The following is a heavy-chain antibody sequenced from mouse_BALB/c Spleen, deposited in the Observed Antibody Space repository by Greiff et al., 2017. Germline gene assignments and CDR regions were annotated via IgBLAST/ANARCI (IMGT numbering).Heavy chain of an antibody. CDR1: GFTFSSYT. Sequence: VESGGGLVKPGGSLKLSCAASGFTFSSYTMSWVRQTPEKRLEWVATISSGGSYTYYPDSVKGRFTISRDNAKNTLYLQMSSLKSEDTAMYYCTRDRDIWGQGTTLTVSS. D-gene: IGHD3-1*01. CDR2: ISSGGSYT. J-gene: IGHJ2*01. CDR3: TRDRDI. V-gene: IGHV5-6-4*01.